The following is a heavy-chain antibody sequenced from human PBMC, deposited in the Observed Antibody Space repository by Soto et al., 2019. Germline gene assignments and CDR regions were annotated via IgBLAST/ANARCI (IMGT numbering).Heavy chain of an antibody. V-gene: IGHV1-2*02. CDR2: INPNSGGT. J-gene: IGHJ6*02. Sequence: ASVKVSCKASGYTFTGYYTHWVRQAPGQGLEWMGWINPNSGGTNYAQKFQGRVTMTRDTSISTAYMELSRLRSDDTAVYYCARSMDSHDYYYGMDVWGQGTTVTVSS. CDR1: GYTFTGYY. CDR3: ARSMDSHDYYYGMDV. D-gene: IGHD2-15*01.